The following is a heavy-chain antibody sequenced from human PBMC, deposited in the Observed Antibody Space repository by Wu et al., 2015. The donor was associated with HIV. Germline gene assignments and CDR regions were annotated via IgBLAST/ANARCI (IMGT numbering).Heavy chain of an antibody. Sequence: QVQLVQSGAEVKKPGASVKVSCKASGYTFTSYGISWVRQAPGQGLEWMGWISAYNGNTNYAQQLQGRVTITADDSSTTVYMDLSSLRSDDTALYYCARGDRDYYFYMDVWGKGTTVIVSS. V-gene: IGHV1-18*01. CDR1: GYTFTSYG. J-gene: IGHJ6*03. CDR3: ARGDRDYYFYMDV. CDR2: ISAYNGNT.